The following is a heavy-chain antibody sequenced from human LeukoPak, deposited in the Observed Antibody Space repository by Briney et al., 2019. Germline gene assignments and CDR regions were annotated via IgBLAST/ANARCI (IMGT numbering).Heavy chain of an antibody. CDR3: AGVPNVREGEWFDP. D-gene: IGHD3-16*01. V-gene: IGHV3-30*03. CDR2: ISYDGSTK. Sequence: GRSLRLSCAASGLTLSRYGMHWVRQAPGKGLEWVAVISYDGSTKNYADSVKDRFTISRDNSENTLYLQMSSLGAENTAVYYCAGVPNVREGEWFDPWGQGTLVTVSS. J-gene: IGHJ5*02. CDR1: GLTLSRYG.